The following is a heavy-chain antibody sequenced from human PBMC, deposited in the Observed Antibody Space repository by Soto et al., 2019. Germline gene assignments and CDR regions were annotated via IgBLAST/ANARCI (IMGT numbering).Heavy chain of an antibody. J-gene: IGHJ4*02. V-gene: IGHV2-5*02. Sequence: QITLKESGPTLVKPTQTLTLTCTFSGFSLNTSGVGVGWIRQPPGKALEWLALIYWDDDKRYSPSLKSRLTITKDTSKNQVVLTMTNMDPVDTXXXXXAXXXXXXYPIDYWGQGTLVTVSS. CDR1: GFSLNTSGVG. CDR2: IYWDDDK. CDR3: AXXXXXXYPIDY.